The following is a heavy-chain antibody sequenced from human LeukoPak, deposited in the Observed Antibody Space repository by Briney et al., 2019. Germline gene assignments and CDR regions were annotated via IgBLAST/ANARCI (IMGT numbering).Heavy chain of an antibody. CDR1: GYTFTGYY. Sequence: ASVKVSCTASGYTFTGYYMHWVRQAPGQGLEWMGWMNPNSGATNYAQKFQGRVTMTRDTSINTAYMELNSLKSDDTAVYYCARVPAAQNYWGQGTLVTVSS. V-gene: IGHV1-2*02. CDR3: ARVPAAQNY. D-gene: IGHD6-13*01. CDR2: MNPNSGAT. J-gene: IGHJ4*02.